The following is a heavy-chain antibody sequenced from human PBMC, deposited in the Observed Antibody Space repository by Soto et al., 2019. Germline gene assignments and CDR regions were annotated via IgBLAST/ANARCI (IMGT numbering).Heavy chain of an antibody. Sequence: PGGSLRLSCVGSGFTFSNYSINWVRQAPGKGLEWVSSIGSRSDIYYADSVKGRFTISRDNAENSVSLQMNSLRAEDTAVYYCAREYTAWPLAYGLDVWGQGTTVTV. CDR1: GFTFSNYS. V-gene: IGHV3-21*01. D-gene: IGHD2-2*02. CDR3: AREYTAWPLAYGLDV. J-gene: IGHJ6*02. CDR2: IGSRSDI.